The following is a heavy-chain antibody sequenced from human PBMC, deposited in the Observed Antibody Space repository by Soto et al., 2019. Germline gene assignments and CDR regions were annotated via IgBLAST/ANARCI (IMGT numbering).Heavy chain of an antibody. D-gene: IGHD6-19*01. Sequence: EVQLEESGGGLVQPGGSLRLSCAASGFTFSSYSMNWVRQAPGKGLEWVSYISSSSSTIYYADSVKGRFTISRDNAKNSLYLQMNSLRAEDTAVYYCASSSAGYSSGWYYLDYWGQGTLVTVSS. CDR1: GFTFSSYS. CDR2: ISSSSSTI. CDR3: ASSSAGYSSGWYYLDY. V-gene: IGHV3-48*01. J-gene: IGHJ4*02.